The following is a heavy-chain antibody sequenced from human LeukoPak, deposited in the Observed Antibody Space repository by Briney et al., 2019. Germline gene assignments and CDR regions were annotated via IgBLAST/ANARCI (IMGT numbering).Heavy chain of an antibody. Sequence: PGGSLRLSCAASRFSFSSYSMNWVRQAPGKGLERVSSISSSGDIYNADSVKGRFTISRDNAKNSLYLQMNSLRDEDTAVYYCAREYSSWWDYFDYWGQGTLVTVSS. CDR2: ISSSGDI. CDR3: AREYSSWWDYFDY. CDR1: RFSFSSYS. J-gene: IGHJ4*02. D-gene: IGHD6-13*01. V-gene: IGHV3-21*01.